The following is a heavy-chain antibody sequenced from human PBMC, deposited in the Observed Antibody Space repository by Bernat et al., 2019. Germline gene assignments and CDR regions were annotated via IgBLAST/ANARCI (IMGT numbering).Heavy chain of an antibody. D-gene: IGHD3-10*01. CDR3: TRDEYGSGSVAFDY. Sequence: DVQLVESGGGLVQPGRSLRLSCTPSGFIFGDYAMSWFRQAPGKGLEWVGFIRNKAYGGTTDYAASVKARFTISRDESKSIAYLQMNSLKTEDTAVYYCTRDEYGSGSVAFDYWGQGTLVTVSS. CDR1: GFIFGDYA. J-gene: IGHJ4*02. V-gene: IGHV3-49*03. CDR2: IRNKAYGGTT.